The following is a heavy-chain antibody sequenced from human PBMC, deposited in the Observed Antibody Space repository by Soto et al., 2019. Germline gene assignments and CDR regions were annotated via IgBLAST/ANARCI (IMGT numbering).Heavy chain of an antibody. D-gene: IGHD2-8*01. V-gene: IGHV3-15*01. CDR3: HTPHGRNAFDI. J-gene: IGHJ3*02. Sequence: WSLRLSCATSGFTFSNAWMAWVRQAPGKGLEWVGRIKSIADGGTTNYAAPVKGRFSISRHDSENTLYLQMNSLRVEDTGIYYCHTPHGRNAFDIWGPGTVVTVSS. CDR1: GFTFSNAW. CDR2: IKSIADGGTT.